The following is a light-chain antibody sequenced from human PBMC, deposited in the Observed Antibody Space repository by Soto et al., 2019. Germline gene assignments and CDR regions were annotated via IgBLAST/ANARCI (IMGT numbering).Light chain of an antibody. CDR1: SGIVGGVIL. Sequence: QSALTQPASVSGSPGQSITISCTGTSGIVGGVILVSWYQQHPGKAPKVMISEGHRRPSGVPDRFSGSTSGNSASLTISGLQAEDAADYYCCLYTRAKCYVLGTGSKVTVL. J-gene: IGLJ1*01. V-gene: IGLV2-23*01. CDR2: EGH. CDR3: CLYTRAKCYV.